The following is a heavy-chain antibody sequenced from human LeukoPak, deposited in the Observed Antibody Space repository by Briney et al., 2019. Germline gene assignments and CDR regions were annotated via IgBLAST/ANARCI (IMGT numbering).Heavy chain of an antibody. J-gene: IGHJ4*02. V-gene: IGHV1-18*01. CDR1: GYSFVCYG. CDR3: AREHSSSWDNFDY. D-gene: IGHD6-13*01. Sequence: GAAVKVSRKASGYSFVCYGITWVRQAPGQGLEWVGWCNPENGKRNYAQKVQGRVTITADTSTWTSYMELRSPRSDATAVYYCAREHSSSWDNFDYWGQGTLVTVSS. CDR2: CNPENGKR.